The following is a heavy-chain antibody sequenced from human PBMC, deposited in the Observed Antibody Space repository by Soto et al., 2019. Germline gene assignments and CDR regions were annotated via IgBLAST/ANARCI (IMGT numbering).Heavy chain of an antibody. J-gene: IGHJ4*02. Sequence: ASETLSLTCAVYGGSFSGYYWSWIRQPPGKGLEWIGEINHSGSTNYNPSLKSRVTISVDTSKNQFSLKLSSVTAADTAVYYCARGRRVAAVALYYFDFWGQGTLVTVSS. V-gene: IGHV4-34*01. D-gene: IGHD6-13*01. CDR3: ARGRRVAAVALYYFDF. CDR1: GGSFSGYY. CDR2: INHSGST.